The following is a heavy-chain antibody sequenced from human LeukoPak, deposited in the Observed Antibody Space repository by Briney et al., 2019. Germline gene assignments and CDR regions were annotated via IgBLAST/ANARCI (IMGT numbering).Heavy chain of an antibody. Sequence: PGGPLRLSCAASGFTFSTYAMTWVRQAPGKGLEWVSTINNGGSSTYYADSVKGRFTISRDNSKNTLSLQMNSLRAEDTAVYYCAKDRGVRGGSGSYYSDYWGQGILVTVSS. J-gene: IGHJ4*02. CDR2: INNGGSST. CDR1: GFTFSTYA. CDR3: AKDRGVRGGSGSYYSDY. D-gene: IGHD1-26*01. V-gene: IGHV3-23*01.